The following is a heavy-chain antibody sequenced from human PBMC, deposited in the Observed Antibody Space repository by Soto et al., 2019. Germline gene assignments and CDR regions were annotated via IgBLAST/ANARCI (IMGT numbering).Heavy chain of an antibody. V-gene: IGHV4-39*06. J-gene: IGHJ4*02. Sequence: SETLSLTCTVSGGSISSSSHYWGWIRQPPGKGLEWIGNIYYSGSSLYNPSLKSRLTVSVDKSKNQFTLRLTSVTAADTAVYYCATSYGNAWYTFWGQGTQVTVSS. D-gene: IGHD6-13*01. CDR3: ATSYGNAWYTF. CDR2: IYYSGSS. CDR1: GGSISSSSHY.